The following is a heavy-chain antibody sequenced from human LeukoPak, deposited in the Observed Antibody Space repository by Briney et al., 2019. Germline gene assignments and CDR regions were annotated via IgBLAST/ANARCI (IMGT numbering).Heavy chain of an antibody. CDR3: AKDPREALPSNWFDP. Sequence: GGSLPLPCPASGCIFSNYAISWVRQAPGKGLEWVPSISDSGGNTKYADSVKGRFTISRDNSKNTLYLQMNSLRGEDTAVYYCAKDPREALPSNWFDPWGQGTLVTVSS. V-gene: IGHV3-23*01. J-gene: IGHJ5*02. CDR1: GCIFSNYA. D-gene: IGHD1-26*01. CDR2: ISDSGGNT.